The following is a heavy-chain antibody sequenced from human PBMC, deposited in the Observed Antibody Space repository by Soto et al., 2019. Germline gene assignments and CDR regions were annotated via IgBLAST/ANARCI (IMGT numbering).Heavy chain of an antibody. CDR3: ARDARGAN. CDR2: INSGGSNI. V-gene: IGHV3-11*01. CDR1: GFTFTDHY. J-gene: IGHJ4*02. D-gene: IGHD3-10*01. Sequence: QVQLVESGGGLVKPGGSLRLSCIASGFTFTDHYMTWIRQAPGKGLEWVSYINSGGSNINYADSVRGRFTIARDNAKKSGYLQKKSLTAEDTAIYYCARDARGANWGQGPRVIVSS.